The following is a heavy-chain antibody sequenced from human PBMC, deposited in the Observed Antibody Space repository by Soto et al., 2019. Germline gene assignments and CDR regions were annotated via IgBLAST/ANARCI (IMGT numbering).Heavy chain of an antibody. D-gene: IGHD6-13*01. V-gene: IGHV3-23*01. Sequence: GSLRLSCAASGFTFSSYAMSWVRQAPGKGLEWVSAISGSGGSTYYADSVKGRFTISRDNSKNTLYLQMNSLRAEDTAVYYCAKAGPRMIAAAGTMFGYWGQGTLVTVSS. CDR2: ISGSGGST. CDR3: AKAGPRMIAAAGTMFGY. J-gene: IGHJ4*02. CDR1: GFTFSSYA.